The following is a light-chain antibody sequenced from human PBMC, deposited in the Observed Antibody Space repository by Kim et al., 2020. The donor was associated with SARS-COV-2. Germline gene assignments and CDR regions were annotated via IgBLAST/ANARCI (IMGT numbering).Light chain of an antibody. CDR1: KLGDKY. V-gene: IGLV3-1*01. CDR2: QDN. J-gene: IGLJ3*02. CDR3: QAWDSSALWV. Sequence: VSPGQTATISCAGDKLGDKYASWYQQKPGQSAVVVIYQDNERPSGIPERLSGSNSGNTATLTISGTQALDETEYYCQAWDSSALWVFGGGTQLTVL.